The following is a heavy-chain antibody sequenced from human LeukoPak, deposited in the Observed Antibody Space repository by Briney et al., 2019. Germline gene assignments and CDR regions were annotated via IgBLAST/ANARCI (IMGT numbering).Heavy chain of an antibody. CDR2: IYSSGST. Sequence: PSETLSLTCTVSGASITSDYYYWSWIRQPAGKGLEWIGRIYSSGSTNYNPSLKSRVTISVDTSKNQFSLKLSSVTAADTAVYYCASGVWQQPPPHWGQGTLVTVSS. CDR1: GASITSDYYY. V-gene: IGHV4-61*02. CDR3: ASGVWQQPPPH. D-gene: IGHD6-13*01. J-gene: IGHJ4*02.